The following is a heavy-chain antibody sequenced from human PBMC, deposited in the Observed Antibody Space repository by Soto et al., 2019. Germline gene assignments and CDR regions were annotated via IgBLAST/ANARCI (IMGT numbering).Heavy chain of an antibody. V-gene: IGHV3-23*01. Sequence: AGGALRLSCAASGFTFSSYAMSWVRQAPGKGLEWVSAISGSGGSTYYADSVKGRFTISRDNSKNTPYLQMNSLSGEDTAVYYCAKPPYGDHEVPFDYWGQGTLVTVYS. CDR1: GFTFSSYA. J-gene: IGHJ4*02. CDR2: ISGSGGST. CDR3: AKPPYGDHEVPFDY. D-gene: IGHD4-17*01.